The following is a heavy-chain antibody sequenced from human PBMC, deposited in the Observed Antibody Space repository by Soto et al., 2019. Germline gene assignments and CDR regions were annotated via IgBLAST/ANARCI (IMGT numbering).Heavy chain of an antibody. D-gene: IGHD6-19*01. CDR2: IYHSGRT. J-gene: IGHJ5*02. V-gene: IGHV4-4*02. CDR1: GGSITTTNW. Sequence: SETLSLTCAVPGGSITTTNWWNWVRQPPGKGLEWIGEIYHSGRTNFNPSLKSRVTISIDQSKNQVSLKLSSVTAADTAVYYCARRAVAGTSWFDPWGQGTQVTVSS. CDR3: ARRAVAGTSWFDP.